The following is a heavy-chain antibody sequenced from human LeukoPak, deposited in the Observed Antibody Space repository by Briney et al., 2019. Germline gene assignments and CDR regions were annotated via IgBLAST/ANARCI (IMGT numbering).Heavy chain of an antibody. D-gene: IGHD6-13*01. CDR1: GGSFSGYY. J-gene: IGHJ4*02. CDR3: ARVGAAGTMYYFDY. V-gene: IGHV4-34*01. Sequence: SETLCLTCAVYGGSFSGYYWSWIRQPPGKGLEWIGEINHSGSTNYNPSLKSRVTISVDTSKNQFSLKLSSVTAADTAVYYCARVGAAGTMYYFDYWGQGTLVTVSS. CDR2: INHSGST.